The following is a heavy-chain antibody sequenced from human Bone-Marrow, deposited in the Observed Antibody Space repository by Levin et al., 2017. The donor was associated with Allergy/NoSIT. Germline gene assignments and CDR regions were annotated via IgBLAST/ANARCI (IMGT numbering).Heavy chain of an antibody. J-gene: IGHJ5*02. CDR3: VRDGNTTDWCCHGNS. CDR2: IGPSGSTI. D-gene: IGHD1-7*01. Sequence: PGGSLRLSCAASGFTFSLYEMNWVRQTPGKGMEWISYIGPSGSTIYYADSVRGRFTISRDNAKNSLYLQMNSLRAEDTGLYYCVRDGNTTDWCCHGNSWGQGTLVTVSS. V-gene: IGHV3-48*03. CDR1: GFTFSLYE.